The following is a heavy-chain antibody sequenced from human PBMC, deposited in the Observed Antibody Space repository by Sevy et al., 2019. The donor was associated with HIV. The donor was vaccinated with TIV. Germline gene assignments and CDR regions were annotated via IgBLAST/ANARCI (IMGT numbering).Heavy chain of an antibody. D-gene: IGHD3-22*01. Sequence: GSLRLSCAASGFTFSSYGMHWVRQAPGKGLEWVAVIWYDGSNKYYADSVKGRFTISRDNSKNTLYLQMNSLRAEDTAGYYCARDGVLGRYYYDSSGYSDDAFDIWGQGTMVTVSS. J-gene: IGHJ3*02. CDR3: ARDGVLGRYYYDSSGYSDDAFDI. CDR2: IWYDGSNK. V-gene: IGHV3-33*01. CDR1: GFTFSSYG.